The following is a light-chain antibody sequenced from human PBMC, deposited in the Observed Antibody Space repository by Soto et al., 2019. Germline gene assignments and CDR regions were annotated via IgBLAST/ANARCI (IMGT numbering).Light chain of an antibody. Sequence: EIVLTQSPGTLSLSPGERDTLSCRASQSVSSSYLAWYQQKPGQAPRLLIYGASSRATGIPDRFSGSGSGTDFTLTISRLAPEDFAVYYCQQYGSSPYTFGQGTKLEIK. CDR3: QQYGSSPYT. V-gene: IGKV3-20*01. J-gene: IGKJ2*01. CDR2: GAS. CDR1: QSVSSSY.